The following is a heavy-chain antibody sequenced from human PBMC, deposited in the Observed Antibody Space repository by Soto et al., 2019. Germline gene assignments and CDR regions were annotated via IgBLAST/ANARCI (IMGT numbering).Heavy chain of an antibody. CDR2: FDPEDGET. CDR1: GYTLTELS. Sequence: ASVKVSCKVSGYTLTELSMHWVRQAPGKGLEWMGGFDPEDGETIYAQKYQGRVNMTEDTSTDTAYMELSSLRSEDTAVYYCATSVQPPYYDFDYWGQGTLVTVSS. D-gene: IGHD1-26*01. CDR3: ATSVQPPYYDFDY. J-gene: IGHJ4*02. V-gene: IGHV1-24*01.